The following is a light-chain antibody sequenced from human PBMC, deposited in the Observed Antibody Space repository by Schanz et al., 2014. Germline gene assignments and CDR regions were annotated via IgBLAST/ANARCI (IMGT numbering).Light chain of an antibody. CDR1: SSDVGTSNL. V-gene: IGLV2-14*02. Sequence: QSALTQPASVSGSPGQSITISCTGTSSDVGTSNLLSWYQQYPGKAPKVIIYDVSDRPSGVSNRFSGSKSGNTASLTISGLQPEDEADYYCSSFTSSSTWVFGGGTKLTVL. CDR3: SSFTSSSTWV. J-gene: IGLJ3*02. CDR2: DVS.